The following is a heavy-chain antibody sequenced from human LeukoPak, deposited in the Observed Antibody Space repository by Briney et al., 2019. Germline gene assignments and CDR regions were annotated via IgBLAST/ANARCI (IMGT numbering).Heavy chain of an antibody. D-gene: IGHD2-21*01. CDR1: GFTFSSYA. CDR2: ISYDGSNK. Sequence: GGSPRLSCAASGFTFSSYAMHWVRQAPGKGLEWVAVISYDGSNKYYADSVKGRFTISRDNSKNTLYLQMNSLRAEDTAVYYCARDRGEGGEYGMDVWGQGTTVTVSS. V-gene: IGHV3-30-3*01. CDR3: ARDRGEGGEYGMDV. J-gene: IGHJ6*02.